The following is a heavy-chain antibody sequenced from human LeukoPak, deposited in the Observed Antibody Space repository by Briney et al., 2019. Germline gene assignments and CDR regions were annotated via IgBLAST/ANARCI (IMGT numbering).Heavy chain of an antibody. CDR3: AKVMSDGDYDVGDY. V-gene: IGHV3-7*03. CDR1: GFTFSAYW. J-gene: IGHJ4*02. Sequence: GGSLRLSCAASGFTFSAYWMTWVRQAPGKGLEWLANINEGANVKFYVDSVKGRFIISRDNTKNSLYLQMNSLRAEDTALYYCAKVMSDGDYDVGDYWGQGTLVTVSS. CDR2: INEGANVK. D-gene: IGHD4-17*01.